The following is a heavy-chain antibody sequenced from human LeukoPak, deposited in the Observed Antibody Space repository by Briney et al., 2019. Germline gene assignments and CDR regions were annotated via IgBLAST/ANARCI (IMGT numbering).Heavy chain of an antibody. Sequence: GGSLRLSCAASGFTFSSYAMSWVRQAPGKGLEWVSAISGSGGSTHYADSVKGRFTISRDNSKNTLYLQMNSLRAEDTAVYYCAKDLWVVAAAGSCLDYWGQGTLVTVSS. CDR3: AKDLWVVAAAGSCLDY. CDR2: ISGSGGST. V-gene: IGHV3-23*01. CDR1: GFTFSSYA. J-gene: IGHJ4*02. D-gene: IGHD6-13*01.